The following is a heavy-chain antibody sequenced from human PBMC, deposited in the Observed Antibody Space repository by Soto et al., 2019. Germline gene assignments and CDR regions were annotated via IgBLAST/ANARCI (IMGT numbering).Heavy chain of an antibody. J-gene: IGHJ4*02. D-gene: IGHD2-2*01. CDR1: GFSLSTSGVG. CDR3: AHAPPGVVVVVPAAILGHKTNYFDY. Sequence: QITLKESGPTLVKPTQTLTLTCTFSGFSLSTSGVGVGWIRQPPGKALEWLALIYWDDDKRYSPSLKSRLTITKDTSKNQVVLTMTNMDPVDTATYYCAHAPPGVVVVVPAAILGHKTNYFDYWGQGTLVTVSS. V-gene: IGHV2-5*02. CDR2: IYWDDDK.